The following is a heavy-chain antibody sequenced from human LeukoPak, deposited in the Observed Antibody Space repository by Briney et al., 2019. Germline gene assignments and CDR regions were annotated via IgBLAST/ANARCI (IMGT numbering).Heavy chain of an antibody. CDR3: AREGREVDYDSSGSIDGVDY. Sequence: PSQTLSLTCTISGGSISSGGYYWSWIRQPPGKGLEWIGYIYYSGSTYYNPSLKSRVTISVDTSKNQFSLKLSSVTAADTAVYYCAREGREVDYDSSGSIDGVDYWGQGTLVTVSS. J-gene: IGHJ4*02. CDR2: IYYSGST. CDR1: GGSISSGGYY. D-gene: IGHD3-22*01. V-gene: IGHV4-31*03.